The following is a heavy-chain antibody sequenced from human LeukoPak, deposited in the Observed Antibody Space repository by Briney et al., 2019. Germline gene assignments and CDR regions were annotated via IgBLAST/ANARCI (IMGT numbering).Heavy chain of an antibody. Sequence: GGSLRLSCAALGFTVSSKYMSWVRQAPGKGLEWVSVFYSGGSTYYADSVKGRFTISRDNSKNTLYFQMNSLRAEDTAVYYCARGPGWNYFDYWGQGTLVTVSS. D-gene: IGHD6-19*01. V-gene: IGHV3-66*01. CDR1: GFTVSSKY. CDR3: ARGPGWNYFDY. J-gene: IGHJ4*02. CDR2: FYSGGST.